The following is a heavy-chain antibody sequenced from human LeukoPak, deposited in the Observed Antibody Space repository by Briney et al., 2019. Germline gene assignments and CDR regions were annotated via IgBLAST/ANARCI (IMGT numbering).Heavy chain of an antibody. V-gene: IGHV3-73*01. D-gene: IGHD6-19*01. J-gene: IGHJ4*02. CDR3: AKYSSGWVNDY. Sequence: GGSLRLSCAASGFTFSGSAMHWVRQASGKGLEWVGRIRSKANSYATAYAASVKGRFTISRDDSKNTAYLQMYSLRAEDTALYYCAKYSSGWVNDYWGQGTLVTVSS. CDR2: IRSKANSYAT. CDR1: GFTFSGSA.